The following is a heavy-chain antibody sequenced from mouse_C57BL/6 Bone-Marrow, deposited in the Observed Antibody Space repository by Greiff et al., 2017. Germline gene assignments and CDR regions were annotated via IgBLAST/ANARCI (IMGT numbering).Heavy chain of an antibody. Sequence: VQLQQSGAELVRPGASVKLSCKASGYTFTDYYINWVKQRPGQGLEWIARIYPGSGNTYYNEKFKGKATLTAEKSSSTSYMQLSSLTSEDSAVYFCARGPYGSLYYFDYWGQGTTLTVSS. D-gene: IGHD1-1*01. V-gene: IGHV1-76*01. CDR2: IYPGSGNT. CDR3: ARGPYGSLYYFDY. CDR1: GYTFTDYY. J-gene: IGHJ2*01.